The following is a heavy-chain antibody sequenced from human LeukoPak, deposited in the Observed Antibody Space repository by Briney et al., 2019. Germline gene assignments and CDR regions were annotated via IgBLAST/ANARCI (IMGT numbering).Heavy chain of an antibody. CDR2: IRSKAYGGTT. CDR1: GFTFGDYA. CDR3: TRAVGDWRGLIRGY. J-gene: IGHJ4*02. V-gene: IGHV3-49*03. Sequence: GSLRLSCTASGFTFGDYAMSWFRQAPGKGLEWVGFIRSKAYGGTTEYAASVKGRFTISRDDSKSIAYLQMNSLKTEDTAVYYCTRAVGDWRGLIRGYWGQGTLVTVSS. D-gene: IGHD3-10*01.